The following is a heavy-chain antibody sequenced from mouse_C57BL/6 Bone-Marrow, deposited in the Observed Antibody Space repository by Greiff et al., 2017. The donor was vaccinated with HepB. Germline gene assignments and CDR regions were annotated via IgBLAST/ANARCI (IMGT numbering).Heavy chain of an antibody. Sequence: QVQLKQSGPELVKPGASVKISCKASGYAFSSSWMNWVKQRPGKGLEWIGRIYPGDGDTNYNGKFKGKATLTADKSSSTAYMQLSSLTSEDSAVYVCASGTVPPYYYAMDYWGQGTSVTVSS. CDR1: GYAFSSSW. J-gene: IGHJ4*01. CDR2: IYPGDGDT. CDR3: ASGTVPPYYYAMDY. V-gene: IGHV1-82*01. D-gene: IGHD1-1*01.